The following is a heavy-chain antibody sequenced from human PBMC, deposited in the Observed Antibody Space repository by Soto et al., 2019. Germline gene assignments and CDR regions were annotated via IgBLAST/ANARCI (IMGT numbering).Heavy chain of an antibody. J-gene: IGHJ6*02. V-gene: IGHV5-51*01. CDR3: ARHEATYYNFYGMDV. CDR1: GYSFTTYW. Sequence: PGEPLKISCKSYGYSFTTYWIAWVRQMPGKGLEWMGSIHPGESDTRYSPSFQGQVTISADRSITTAYLQWSSLKASDTAMYYCARHEATYYNFYGMDVWGQGTTVNVSS. CDR2: IHPGESDT.